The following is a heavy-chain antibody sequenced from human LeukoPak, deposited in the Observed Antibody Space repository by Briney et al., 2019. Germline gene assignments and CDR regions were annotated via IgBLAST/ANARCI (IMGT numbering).Heavy chain of an antibody. D-gene: IGHD2-15*01. CDR1: GFTVSSNY. J-gene: IGHJ6*03. CDR3: ARGPGGGSCYGHFYMDV. V-gene: IGHV3-53*05. Sequence: AGGSLRLSCAASGFTVSSNYMSWVRQAPGKGLEWVSVIYSCGSTYYADSVKGRFTISRDNSKNTLYLQMNSLRAEDTAVYYCARGPGGGSCYGHFYMDVWGKGTTVTVSS. CDR2: IYSCGST.